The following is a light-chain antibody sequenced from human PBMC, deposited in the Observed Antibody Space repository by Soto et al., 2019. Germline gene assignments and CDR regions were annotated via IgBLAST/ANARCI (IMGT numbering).Light chain of an antibody. CDR3: QSYDNSLSVYV. Sequence: QSALTQPASVSGSPGQSITISCTGTSSDIGGFNYVSWYQQHPGTAPKLIIYGNSNRPSGVPDRFSGSKSGTSASLAITGLQAEDEADYYCQSYDNSLSVYVFGTGTKVTVL. J-gene: IGLJ1*01. CDR1: SSDIGGFNY. V-gene: IGLV2-14*03. CDR2: GNS.